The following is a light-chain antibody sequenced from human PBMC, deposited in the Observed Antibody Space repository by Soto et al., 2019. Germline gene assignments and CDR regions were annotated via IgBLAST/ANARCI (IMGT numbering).Light chain of an antibody. CDR1: RSNLGAGHD. Sequence: QSVLTQPPSVSGAPGQRVTISCTGSRSNLGAGHDVHWYQQLPGAAPKLLIHGNTNRPSGVPERFSGSKSGTSASLAITGLQTEDEADYYCQSYDRTVGVYVVFGGGTKLTVL. J-gene: IGLJ2*01. CDR3: QSYDRTVGVYVV. V-gene: IGLV1-40*01. CDR2: GNT.